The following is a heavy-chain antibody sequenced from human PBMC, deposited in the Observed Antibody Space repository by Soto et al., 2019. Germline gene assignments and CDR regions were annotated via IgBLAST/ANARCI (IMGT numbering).Heavy chain of an antibody. V-gene: IGHV3-23*01. J-gene: IGHJ4*02. CDR2: ISTRGSNT. Sequence: GGSLRLSCATSGFTFSSYGMYWVRQAPGKGLEWVSSISTRGSNTYYADSVQGRFTISRDNSKNTLYLQMNSLRAEDTALYYCANERLGDTVVRGVISGYFDSWGQGTLVTVSS. D-gene: IGHD3-10*01. CDR3: ANERLGDTVVRGVISGYFDS. CDR1: GFTFSSYG.